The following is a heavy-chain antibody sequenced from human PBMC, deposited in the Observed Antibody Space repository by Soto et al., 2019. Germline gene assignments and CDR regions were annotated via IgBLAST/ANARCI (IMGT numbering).Heavy chain of an antibody. Sequence: GESLKISCKDSGYRFSSYWIAWVRQMPGKGLEWMGIIYPGDSDTRYSPSFEGQVTISADKSNSTAYLQWSSLKASDTAMYYCARQGSNGAYYYYGMDVWGQGTTVTVSS. J-gene: IGHJ6*02. CDR1: GYRFSSYW. CDR3: ARQGSNGAYYYYGMDV. D-gene: IGHD3-16*01. V-gene: IGHV5-51*01. CDR2: IYPGDSDT.